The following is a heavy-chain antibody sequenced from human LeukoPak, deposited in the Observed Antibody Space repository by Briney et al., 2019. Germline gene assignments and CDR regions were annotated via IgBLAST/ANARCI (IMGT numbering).Heavy chain of an antibody. J-gene: IGHJ4*02. CDR3: AKARIVVVTALDY. Sequence: GGSLRLSRAAPGFPLCNYALGWVRQAPGEGLEWGSAITGDGSSTYNADSVKGRFTVSRDNSKNTLYLQMNSLRAEDTATYYCAKARIVVVTALDYWGQGTLVIVSS. D-gene: IGHD2-21*02. CDR1: GFPLCNYA. V-gene: IGHV3-23*01. CDR2: ITGDGSST.